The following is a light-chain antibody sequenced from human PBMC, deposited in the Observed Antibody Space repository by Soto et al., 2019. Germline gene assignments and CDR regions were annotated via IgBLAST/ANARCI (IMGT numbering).Light chain of an antibody. J-gene: IGKJ1*01. CDR2: KTS. Sequence: DLQMTQSPSTLSASVGDRVTITCRASQSISTSLAWYQQKAGKAPKLLIYKTSSLESGVPSRFSGSGSGTEFTLTISSLQPDDFATYYCQQYSSFWTFGQGTKVEGK. V-gene: IGKV1-5*03. CDR3: QQYSSFWT. CDR1: QSISTS.